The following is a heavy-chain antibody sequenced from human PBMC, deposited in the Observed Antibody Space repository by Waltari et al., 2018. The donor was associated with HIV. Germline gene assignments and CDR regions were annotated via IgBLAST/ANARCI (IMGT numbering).Heavy chain of an antibody. D-gene: IGHD2-21*01. CDR3: GRTSIVPSDGSVDV. J-gene: IGHJ6*02. Sequence: QVRLVQSGAEVKKPGASVRVSCKASGYTFTSYYIHWVRQAPGQGLEWMVRIDPTTGTTSYSQRFQDRVTMTRDTSITTSYMELSRLRNDDMATYYCGRTSIVPSDGSVDVWGQGTTVIVSS. CDR2: IDPTTGTT. CDR1: GYTFTSYY. V-gene: IGHV1-2*06.